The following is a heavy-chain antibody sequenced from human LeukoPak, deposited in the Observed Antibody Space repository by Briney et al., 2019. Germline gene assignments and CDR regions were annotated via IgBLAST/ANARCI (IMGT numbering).Heavy chain of an antibody. Sequence: GGSLRFSCAPPGSTFSTIAIGWVPQAQGRGLRCVSPFGGTGGSTYYADSVKGRFTISRDNSKNTLYLQMNSLRAEDTAVYYCAKGGGELQAHDVVDYWGQGTLVTVSS. CDR2: FGGTGGST. V-gene: IGHV3-23*01. CDR3: AKGGGELQAHDVVDY. D-gene: IGHD1-26*01. J-gene: IGHJ4*02. CDR1: GSTFSTIA.